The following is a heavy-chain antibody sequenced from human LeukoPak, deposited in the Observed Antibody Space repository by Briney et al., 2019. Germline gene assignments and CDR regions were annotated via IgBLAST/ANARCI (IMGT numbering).Heavy chain of an antibody. J-gene: IGHJ3*02. V-gene: IGHV3-21*01. CDR3: ARGGLGNQREDVFDI. Sequence: GGSLRLSCAASGFTFSTYNMNWVRQAPGKGLEYISSISPNSKYIYDAGSVKGRFTISRDNADNSLHLQMNSLRVEDTALYYCARGGLGNQREDVFDIWGQGTMVTVSS. CDR2: ISPNSKYI. D-gene: IGHD3-16*01. CDR1: GFTFSTYN.